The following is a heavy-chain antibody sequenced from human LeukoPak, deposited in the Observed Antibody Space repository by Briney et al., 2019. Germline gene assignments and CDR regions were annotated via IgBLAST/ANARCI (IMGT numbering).Heavy chain of an antibody. Sequence: SETLSLTCTVSGGSISSYYWSWIRQPPGKGLEWIGYIYYSGSTYYNPSLKSRVTISVDTSKNQFSLKLSSVTAADTAVYYCAREGDGYVPDYWGQGTLVTVSS. CDR2: IYYSGST. V-gene: IGHV4-59*12. CDR3: AREGDGYVPDY. J-gene: IGHJ4*02. D-gene: IGHD5-24*01. CDR1: GGSISSYY.